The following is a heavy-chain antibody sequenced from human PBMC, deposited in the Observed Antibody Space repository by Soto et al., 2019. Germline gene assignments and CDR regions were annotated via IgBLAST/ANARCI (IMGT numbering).Heavy chain of an antibody. CDR1: GFTFSNSP. CDR3: ARDASANSNFDWYFDL. Sequence: QVQLVESGGGVVQSGGSLRLSCAASGFTFSNSPMHWLRQAPGKGLEWVAIIANDASSEHYADSVKGRFTISRDNAENTLYLQMNSLRTEDTALYYCARDASANSNFDWYFDLWGRGTLVTVSS. V-gene: IGHV3-30-3*01. CDR2: IANDASSE. J-gene: IGHJ2*01. D-gene: IGHD1-1*01.